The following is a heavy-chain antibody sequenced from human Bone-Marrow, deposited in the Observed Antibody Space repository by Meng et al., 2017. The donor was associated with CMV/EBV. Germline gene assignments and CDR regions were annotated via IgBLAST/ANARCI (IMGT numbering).Heavy chain of an antibody. D-gene: IGHD1-26*01. J-gene: IGHJ4*02. Sequence: SETLSLTCTVSGGSVSSGRYYWSWIRQPPGKGLEWIGYIYYSGSTNYNPSLKSRVTISVDTSKNQFSLKLSSGTAADTAVYYCASYSGSMEGLDYWGQGPLVPVPS. V-gene: IGHV4-61*01. CDR1: GGSVSSGRYY. CDR3: ASYSGSMEGLDY. CDR2: IYYSGST.